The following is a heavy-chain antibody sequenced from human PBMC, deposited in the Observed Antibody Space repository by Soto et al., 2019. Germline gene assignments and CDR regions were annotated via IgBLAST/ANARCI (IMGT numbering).Heavy chain of an antibody. CDR2: INSTTGAT. V-gene: IGHV1-2*02. D-gene: IGHD2-15*01. CDR3: ARQIFSGDGALDV. Sequence: QVQLVQSGAEVKKPGASVKVSCKASGYTFTGYYLHWVRQAPGQGLEWVGWINSTTGATIYAQRFQGRVAMTRDLSITTAYMELSRLTSDDTATDYGARQIFSGDGALDVWGQGTALTVSS. CDR1: GYTFTGYY. J-gene: IGHJ6*02.